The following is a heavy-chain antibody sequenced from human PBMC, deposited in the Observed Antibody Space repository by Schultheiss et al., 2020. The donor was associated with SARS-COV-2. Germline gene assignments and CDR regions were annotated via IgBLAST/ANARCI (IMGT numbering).Heavy chain of an antibody. CDR1: GGSISTSNYY. V-gene: IGHV4-39*01. J-gene: IGHJ2*01. CDR2: IYHSGST. D-gene: IGHD2-15*01. Sequence: SETLSLTCTVSGGSISTSNYYWGWIRQPPGKGLEWIGSIYHSGSTHYNPSLSPSLKSRISISVDTPKNQFSLRLTSVTAADTAVYYCARHFGRYCSGGSCQPLWYFVLWGRGTLVTVSS. CDR3: ARHFGRYCSGGSCQPLWYFVL.